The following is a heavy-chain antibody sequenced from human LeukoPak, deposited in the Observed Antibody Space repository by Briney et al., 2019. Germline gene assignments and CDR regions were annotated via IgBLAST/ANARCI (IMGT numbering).Heavy chain of an antibody. V-gene: IGHV1-2*02. Sequence: AAVKVSCKASGYTFIDYSLDWVRQAPGQGLEWMGWINPNSGGTNYAQKFQGRVTMTRDTSISTAYMELSRLRSDDTAVYYCARDWGRGYDPDYWGQGTLVTVSS. CDR1: GYTFIDYS. D-gene: IGHD5-12*01. J-gene: IGHJ4*02. CDR3: ARDWGRGYDPDY. CDR2: INPNSGGT.